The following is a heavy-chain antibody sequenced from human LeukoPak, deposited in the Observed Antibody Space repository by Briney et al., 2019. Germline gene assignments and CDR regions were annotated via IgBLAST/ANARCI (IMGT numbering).Heavy chain of an antibody. J-gene: IGHJ6*03. CDR1: GGTFSSYA. CDR3: ARSDTFVVPQLYYYYYMDV. Sequence: SVKVSCKASGGTFSSYAISWVRQAPGQGLEWMGGIIPIFGTANYAQKFQGRVTITTDESTSTAYMELSSLRSEDTAVYYCARSDTFVVPQLYYYYYMDVWGKGTTVTVSS. CDR2: IIPIFGTA. D-gene: IGHD2-2*01. V-gene: IGHV1-69*05.